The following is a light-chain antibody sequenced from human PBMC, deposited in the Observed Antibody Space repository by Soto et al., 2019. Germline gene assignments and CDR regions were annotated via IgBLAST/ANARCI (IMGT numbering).Light chain of an antibody. CDR2: DAS. CDR1: QSVSSY. J-gene: IGKJ1*01. Sequence: EIVLTQSPATLSLSPGERATRSCRASQSVSSYLVWYQQKPGQAPRLLIYDASNRATGIPARFSGSGSGTAFTLTISSLEPEDFAVYYCQQRGNRPPWTFGQGTKVAIK. CDR3: QQRGNRPPWT. V-gene: IGKV3-11*01.